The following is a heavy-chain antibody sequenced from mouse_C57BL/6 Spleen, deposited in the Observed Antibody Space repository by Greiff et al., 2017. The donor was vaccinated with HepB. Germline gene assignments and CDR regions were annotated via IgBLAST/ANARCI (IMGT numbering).Heavy chain of an antibody. CDR1: GYTFTSYW. Sequence: QVQLKQPGAELVRPGSSVKLSCKASGYTFTSYWMHWVKQRPIQGLEWIGNIDPSDSETHYNQKFKDKATLTVDKSSSTAYMQLSSLTSEDSAVYYCARYNYGKRYYYAMDYWGQGTSVTVSS. J-gene: IGHJ4*01. D-gene: IGHD2-1*01. CDR2: IDPSDSET. V-gene: IGHV1-52*01. CDR3: ARYNYGKRYYYAMDY.